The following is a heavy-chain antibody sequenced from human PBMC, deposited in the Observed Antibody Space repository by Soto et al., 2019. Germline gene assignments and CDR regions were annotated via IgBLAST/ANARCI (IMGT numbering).Heavy chain of an antibody. Sequence: GESLKISCKGSGYSFTSYWISWVRQMPGKGLEWMGRIDPSDSYTNYSPSFQGHVTISADKSISTAYLQWSSLKASDTAMYYCARLIYDILTGYVGMDVWGQGTTVTVSS. CDR3: ARLIYDILTGYVGMDV. D-gene: IGHD3-9*01. CDR1: GYSFTSYW. CDR2: IDPSDSYT. J-gene: IGHJ6*02. V-gene: IGHV5-10-1*01.